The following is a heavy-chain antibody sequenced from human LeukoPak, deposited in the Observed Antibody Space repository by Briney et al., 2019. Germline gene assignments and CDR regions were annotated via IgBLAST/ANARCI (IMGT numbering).Heavy chain of an antibody. Sequence: GGSLRLSCAASGFTFSSYWMHWVRQAPGKGLVWVSRINSDGSSTSYADSVKGRFTISRDNAKNTLYLQMNSLRAEDTAVYYCASGRAAMAPDYWGQGTLVTVSS. D-gene: IGHD5-18*01. CDR2: INSDGSST. CDR3: ASGRAAMAPDY. J-gene: IGHJ4*02. CDR1: GFTFSSYW. V-gene: IGHV3-74*01.